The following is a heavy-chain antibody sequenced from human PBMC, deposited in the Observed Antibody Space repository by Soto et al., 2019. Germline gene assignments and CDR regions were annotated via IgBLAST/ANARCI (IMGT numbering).Heavy chain of an antibody. CDR2: IKQDGSEQ. V-gene: IGHV3-7*05. J-gene: IGHJ4*02. Sequence: GGSLRLSCAASGFTFSDFWMGWVRQAPGKGLHWVANIKQDGSEQYQVDSVKGRFTISRDNAKNSLYLQMDSLRAEDSAVYYCATVGGWGYFDYWGQGALVTVSS. CDR1: GFTFSDFW. CDR3: ATVGGWGYFDY. D-gene: IGHD3-16*01.